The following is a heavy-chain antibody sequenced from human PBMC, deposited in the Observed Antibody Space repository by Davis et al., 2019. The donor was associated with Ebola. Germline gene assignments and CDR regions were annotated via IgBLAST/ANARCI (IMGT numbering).Heavy chain of an antibody. CDR3: AKSRGGYYYYGMDV. CDR1: EFIFGNYW. CDR2: INQDGSEQ. Sequence: PGGSLRLSCVASEFIFGNYWMTWVRQAPGKGLEWVANINQDGSEQDYVDSVKGRFTISRDNAKNLLYLQMNSLRAEDTALYYCAKSRGGYYYYGMDVWGQGTTVTVSS. D-gene: IGHD3-10*01. V-gene: IGHV3-7*03. J-gene: IGHJ6*02.